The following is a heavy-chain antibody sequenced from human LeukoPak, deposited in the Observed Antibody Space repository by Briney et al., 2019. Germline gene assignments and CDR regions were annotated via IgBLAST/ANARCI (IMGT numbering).Heavy chain of an antibody. J-gene: IGHJ4*02. D-gene: IGHD3-3*01. Sequence: PSETLSLTCTVSGDSISSSSYYWGGIRQPPGKGLEWIGSIYYSGSTYYNPSLKSRVTISVDTSKNQFSLKLSSVTAADTAVYYCASITLRVLDYWGQGTLVTVSS. CDR2: IYYSGST. V-gene: IGHV4-39*01. CDR3: ASITLRVLDY. CDR1: GDSISSSSYY.